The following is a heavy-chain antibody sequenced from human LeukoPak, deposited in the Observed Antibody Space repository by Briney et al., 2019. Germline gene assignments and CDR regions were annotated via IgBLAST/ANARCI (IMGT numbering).Heavy chain of an antibody. Sequence: QSGGSLRLSCAASGFTFSSYAMSWVRQAPGKGLEWVSAISGSGGSKYYADSVKGRFTISRDNSKNTLYLQMNSLRAEDTAVYYCAKRPAPYNDSSGYYYFDYWGQGTLVTVSS. CDR3: AKRPAPYNDSSGYYYFDY. J-gene: IGHJ4*02. D-gene: IGHD3-22*01. CDR2: ISGSGGSK. V-gene: IGHV3-23*01. CDR1: GFTFSSYA.